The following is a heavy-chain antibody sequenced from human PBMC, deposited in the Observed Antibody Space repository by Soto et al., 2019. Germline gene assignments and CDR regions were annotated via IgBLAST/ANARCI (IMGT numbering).Heavy chain of an antibody. CDR3: GRVGAGGGFDY. CDR2: ISSSSSYI. J-gene: IGHJ4*02. CDR1: GFTFSSYS. D-gene: IGHD2-15*01. V-gene: IGHV3-21*01. Sequence: EVQLVESGGGLVKPGGSLRLSCAASGFTFSSYSMNWVRQAPGKGLEWVSSISSSSSYIYYADSVKGRFTISRDNAKNSLYLKMNSRRAGDAGVYYCGRVGAGGGFDYGGQGTLVPVSS.